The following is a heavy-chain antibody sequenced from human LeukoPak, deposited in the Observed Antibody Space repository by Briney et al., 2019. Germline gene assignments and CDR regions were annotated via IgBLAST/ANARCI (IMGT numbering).Heavy chain of an antibody. D-gene: IGHD5-18*01. Sequence: GGSLRLSCAASGFTFSSYWMSWVRQAPGKGLEWVANIKQDGSEKYYVDSVKGRFTISRDNAKNTLYLQMNSLRAEDTAVYYCAKDRGSYGPYYFDYWGQGTLVTVSS. V-gene: IGHV3-7*03. CDR3: AKDRGSYGPYYFDY. CDR2: IKQDGSEK. CDR1: GFTFSSYW. J-gene: IGHJ4*02.